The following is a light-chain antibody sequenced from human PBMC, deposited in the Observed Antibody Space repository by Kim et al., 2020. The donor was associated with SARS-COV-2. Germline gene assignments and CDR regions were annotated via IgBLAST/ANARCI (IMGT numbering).Light chain of an antibody. Sequence: SSEKRDGKTNVSWYQQRPGEDKRRIMYKVSRRESGGPDRVRGSGSGTDFTMKIRRVEAEEVGIYYCKKGKQRPQTFGQGTKVEIK. CDR1: SSEKRDGKTN. CDR3: KKGKQRPQT. J-gene: IGKJ1*01. CDR2: KVS. V-gene: IGKV2-30*01.